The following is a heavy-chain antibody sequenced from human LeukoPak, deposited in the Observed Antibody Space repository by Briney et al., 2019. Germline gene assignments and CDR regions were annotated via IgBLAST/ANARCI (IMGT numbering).Heavy chain of an antibody. V-gene: IGHV1-18*01. CDR2: ISAYNGNT. Sequence: ASVKVSCKASGYTFTSYGISWVRQAPGQGLEWMGWISAYNGNTNYAQKLQGRVTMTTDTSTSTAYMELRSLRSDDTAVYYCASPDYYDSSGYYSLWGQGTLVTVSS. J-gene: IGHJ4*02. CDR1: GYTFTSYG. CDR3: ASPDYYDSSGYYSL. D-gene: IGHD3-22*01.